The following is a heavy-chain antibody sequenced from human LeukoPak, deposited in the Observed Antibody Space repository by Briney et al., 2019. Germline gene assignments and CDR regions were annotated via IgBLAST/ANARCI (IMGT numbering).Heavy chain of an antibody. CDR3: ARGLVRGVIIPFDY. D-gene: IGHD3-10*01. V-gene: IGHV1-69*13. CDR2: IIPIFGTA. Sequence: SVKVSCKVSGYTLTELSMHWVRQAPGKGLEWMGGIIPIFGTANYAQKFQGRVTITADESTSTAYMELSSLRSEDTAVYYCARGLVRGVIIPFDYWGQGTLVTVSS. CDR1: GYTLTELS. J-gene: IGHJ4*02.